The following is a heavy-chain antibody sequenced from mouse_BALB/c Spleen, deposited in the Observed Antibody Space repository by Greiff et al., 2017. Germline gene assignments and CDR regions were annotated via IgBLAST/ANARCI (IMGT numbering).Heavy chain of an antibody. CDR1: GFTFSDYY. CDR3: ARDNYGSSSAWFAY. D-gene: IGHD1-1*01. V-gene: IGHV5-4*02. Sequence: DVKLVESGGGLVKPGGSLKLSCAASGFTFSDYYMYWVRQTPEKRLEWVATISDGGSYTYYPDSVKGRFTISRDNAKNNLYLQMSSLKSEDTAMYYCARDNYGSSSAWFAYWGQGTLVTVSA. CDR2: ISDGGSYT. J-gene: IGHJ3*01.